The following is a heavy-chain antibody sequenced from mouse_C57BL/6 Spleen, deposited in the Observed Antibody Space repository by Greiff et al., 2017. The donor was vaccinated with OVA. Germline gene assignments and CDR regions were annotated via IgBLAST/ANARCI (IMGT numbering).Heavy chain of an antibody. D-gene: IGHD1-1*01. J-gene: IGHJ1*03. CDR1: GYAFSSSW. CDR3: AREGVYYGSIYWYFDV. V-gene: IGHV1-82*01. CDR2: IYPGDGDT. Sequence: QVQLQQSGPELVKPGASVKISCKASGYAFSSSWMNWVKQRPGKGLEWIGRIYPGDGDTNYNGKFKGKATLTADKSSSTAYMQLSSLTSEDSAIYFCAREGVYYGSIYWYFDVWGTGTTVTVSS.